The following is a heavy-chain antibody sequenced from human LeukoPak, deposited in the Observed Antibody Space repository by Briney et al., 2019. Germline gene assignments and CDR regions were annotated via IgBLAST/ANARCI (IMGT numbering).Heavy chain of an antibody. Sequence: GGSLRLSCAASGAAFTKYGMKWVRQAAGAGLEYISGISRSGDITDYADSVKGRFTISRDNVQNSLYLQMNSLRAEDTALYYCPTAGFYYWGPGTQVTVSS. CDR1: GAAFTKYG. CDR2: ISRSGDIT. CDR3: PTAGFYY. J-gene: IGHJ4*02. V-gene: IGHV3-23*01.